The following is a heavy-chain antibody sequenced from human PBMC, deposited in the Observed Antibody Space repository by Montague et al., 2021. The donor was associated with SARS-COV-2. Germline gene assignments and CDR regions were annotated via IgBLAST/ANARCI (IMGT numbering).Heavy chain of an antibody. CDR1: GFTFSSYD. Sequence: SLRLSCAASGFTFSSYDMHWVRQATGKGLEWVSAIGTAGDPYYPGSVKGRFTISRENAKNSLYLQMNSLGAGDTAVYYCARGRLDSSGYYFDYWGQGTLVTVSS. D-gene: IGHD3-22*01. V-gene: IGHV3-13*05. J-gene: IGHJ4*02. CDR2: IGTAGDP. CDR3: ARGRLDSSGYYFDY.